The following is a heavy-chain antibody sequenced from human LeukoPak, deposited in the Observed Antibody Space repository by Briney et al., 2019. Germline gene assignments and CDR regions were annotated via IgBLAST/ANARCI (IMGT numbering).Heavy chain of an antibody. D-gene: IGHD1-26*01. CDR2: IYGSGVSI. V-gene: IGHV3-23*01. J-gene: IGHJ4*02. Sequence: GGSLRLSCVASGFTFEKDVMNWVRQAPGKGLEWLATIYGSGVSISYADSVKGRFTISRDNSNNTLYLQMNSLRVEDTDMYFCAKDLGWELPAEAYWGQGILVTVSS. CDR1: GFTFEKDV. CDR3: AKDLGWELPAEAY.